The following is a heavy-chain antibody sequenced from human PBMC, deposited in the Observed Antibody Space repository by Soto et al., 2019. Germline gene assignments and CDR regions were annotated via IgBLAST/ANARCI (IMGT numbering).Heavy chain of an antibody. CDR2: ISGSGDST. J-gene: IGHJ6*04. D-gene: IGHD6-13*01. V-gene: IGHV3-23*01. Sequence: EVQLLESGGGLVQPGGSLRLSCAASGFTFSSYAMSWVRQAPGKGLEWVSVISGSGDSTYYADSVRGRFTISRDNSKNTLYLQMSGVRAEDSAVYYCAKDRDGAAAGPTKCYGMDVWGEGTTVTVSS. CDR3: AKDRDGAAAGPTKCYGMDV. CDR1: GFTFSSYA.